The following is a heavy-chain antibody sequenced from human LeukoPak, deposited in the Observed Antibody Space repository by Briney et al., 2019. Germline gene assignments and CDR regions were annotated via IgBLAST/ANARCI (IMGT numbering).Heavy chain of an antibody. D-gene: IGHD1-14*01. CDR1: GFTFSSYN. J-gene: IGHJ4*02. V-gene: IGHV3-48*04. Sequence: GGSLRLSFVASGFTFSSYNMNWVRQAPGKGLEWVSYISTSSSTIYYADSVKGRFTTSRDNAKNSLYLQMHSLRAEDTAVYYCARDHIKDRSWTFNLFDCWGQGTLVTVSS. CDR2: ISTSSSTI. CDR3: ARDHIKDRSWTFNLFDC.